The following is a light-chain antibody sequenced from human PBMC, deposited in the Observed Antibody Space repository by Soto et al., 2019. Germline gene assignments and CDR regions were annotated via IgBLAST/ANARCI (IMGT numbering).Light chain of an antibody. J-gene: IGKJ1*01. CDR2: GAS. CDR3: QQNNNTTRT. V-gene: IGKV3-15*01. CDR1: QSVDIN. Sequence: SASPLSVPPGESVSLSCRASQSVDINLAWYQQKPGKAPRLLIYGASTWETEMPGRFSGSGSGTEFTLTISSLQSEDFATYYCQQNNNTTRTFGQGTKVDIK.